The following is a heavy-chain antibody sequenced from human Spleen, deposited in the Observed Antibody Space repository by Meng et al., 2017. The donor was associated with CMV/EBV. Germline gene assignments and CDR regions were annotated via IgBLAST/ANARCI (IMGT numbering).Heavy chain of an antibody. CDR3: ARATEMGPVYTSNFQY. V-gene: IGHV1-2*02. CDR2: INPNSGGT. CDR1: GYTFTGYY. D-gene: IGHD5-18*01. Sequence: GYTFTGYYMHWVRQAPGQGLEWMGWINPNSGGTNYAQKFQGRVTMTRDTSISTAYMELSRLRSDDTAVYYCARATEMGPVYTSNFQYWGQGTLVTVSS. J-gene: IGHJ1*01.